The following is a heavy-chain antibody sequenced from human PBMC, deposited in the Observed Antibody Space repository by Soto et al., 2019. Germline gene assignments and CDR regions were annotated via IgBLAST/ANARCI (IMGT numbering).Heavy chain of an antibody. V-gene: IGHV2-26*01. CDR2: IVSDNER. D-gene: IGHD1-1*01. CDR1: GFSLTTGKMG. J-gene: IGHJ6*01. Sequence: SGPTLLNPTQTLTLTCTVSGFSLTTGKMGVSWIRQPPGKALEWLAHIVSDNERSYSTSLQGRLTVSKHTSGSQVVLSMTNLDPVDTATDHCARVNVVSYQSYYAMHVWGQETTVTVYS. CDR3: ARVNVVSYQSYYAMHV.